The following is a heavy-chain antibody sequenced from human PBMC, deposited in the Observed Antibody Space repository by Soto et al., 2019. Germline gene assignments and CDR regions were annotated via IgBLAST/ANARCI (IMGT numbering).Heavy chain of an antibody. Sequence: SETLSLTCAVYGGSFSGYYWSWIRQPPGKGLEWIGEINHSGSTNYNPSLRSRVTISVDTSKNQFSLKLSSVTAADTAVYYCARGPEVAYYYYYGMDVWGQGTTVTVSS. CDR3: ARGPEVAYYYYYGMDV. D-gene: IGHD5-12*01. J-gene: IGHJ6*02. CDR2: INHSGST. V-gene: IGHV4-34*01. CDR1: GGSFSGYY.